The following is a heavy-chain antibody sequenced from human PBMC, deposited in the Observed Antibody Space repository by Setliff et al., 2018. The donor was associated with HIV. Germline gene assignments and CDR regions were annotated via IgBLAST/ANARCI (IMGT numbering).Heavy chain of an antibody. J-gene: IGHJ5*02. CDR2: MNPNSGNT. V-gene: IGHV1-8*01. Sequence: GASVKVSCKASGYTFTSYDINWVRQATGQGLEWMGWMNPNSGNTGYAQKFQGRVTMTRNTSISTAYMELSSLRSEDTAVYYCARGRRGYVAGNWFDPWVPETLLVTVSS. D-gene: IGHD5-18*01. CDR3: ARGRRGYVAGNWFDP. CDR1: GYTFTSYD.